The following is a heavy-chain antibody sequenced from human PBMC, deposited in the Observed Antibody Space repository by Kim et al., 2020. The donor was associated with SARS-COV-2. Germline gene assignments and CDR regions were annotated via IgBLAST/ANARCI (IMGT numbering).Heavy chain of an antibody. CDR3: ARGYYHSQLEGNFFDP. V-gene: IGHV1-69*02. CDR2: ILPVLGLT. D-gene: IGHD3-10*01. Sequence: SVKVSCKASGDNFSSYTFTWVRQAPGQGLEWMGRILPVLGLTNYAQKFEGRVIITVDTSTSTTYLELSALKPEDTALYYCARGYYHSQLEGNFFDPWGQGA. J-gene: IGHJ5*02. CDR1: GDNFSSYT.